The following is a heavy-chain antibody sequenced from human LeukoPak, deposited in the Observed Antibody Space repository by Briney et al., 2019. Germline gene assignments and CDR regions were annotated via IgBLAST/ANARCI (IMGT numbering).Heavy chain of an antibody. CDR3: ARRRYSSSWYATNYYYYYMDV. J-gene: IGHJ6*03. D-gene: IGHD6-13*01. CDR1: GYTFTSYD. Sequence: ASVKVSCKASGYTFTSYDINWVRQAPGQGLEWMGWISAYNGNTNYAQKLQGRVTMTTDTSTSTAYMELRSLRSDDTAVYYCARRRYSSSWYATNYYYYYMDVWGKGTTVTVSS. V-gene: IGHV1-18*01. CDR2: ISAYNGNT.